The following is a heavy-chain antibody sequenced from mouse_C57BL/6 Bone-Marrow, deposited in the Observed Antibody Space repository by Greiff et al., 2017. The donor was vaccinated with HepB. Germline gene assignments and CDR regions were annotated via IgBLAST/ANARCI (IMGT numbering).Heavy chain of an antibody. CDR1: GFTFTDYY. J-gene: IGHJ2*01. CDR2: IRNKANGYTT. Sequence: EVKLQESGGGLVQPGGSLSLSCAASGFTFTDYYMSWVRQPPGKALEWLGFIRNKANGYTTEYSASVKGRFTISRDNSQSILYLQMNALRAEDSATYYCARSTVTCYFDYWGQGTTLTVSS. D-gene: IGHD4-1*02. V-gene: IGHV7-3*01. CDR3: ARSTVTCYFDY.